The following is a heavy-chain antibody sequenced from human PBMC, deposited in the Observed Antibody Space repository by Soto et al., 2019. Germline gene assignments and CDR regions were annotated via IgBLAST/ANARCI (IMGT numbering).Heavy chain of an antibody. CDR2: IYYSGST. CDR1: GCSISSYY. J-gene: IGHJ5*02. D-gene: IGHD5-18*01. Sequence: ETLSLTCTVSGCSISSYYWSWIRQPPGKGLEWIGYIYYSGSTNYNPSLKSRVTISVDTSKNQFSLKLSSVTAADTAVYYCARHPFKYSYDNWFDPWGQGTLVTVSS. CDR3: ARHPFKYSYDNWFDP. V-gene: IGHV4-59*01.